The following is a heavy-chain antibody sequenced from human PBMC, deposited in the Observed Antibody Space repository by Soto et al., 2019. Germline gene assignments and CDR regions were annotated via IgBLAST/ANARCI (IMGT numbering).Heavy chain of an antibody. CDR3: AIKWVTVTAAGGDAFDI. J-gene: IGHJ3*02. CDR1: GFTFSSYG. Sequence: QVQLVESGGGVVQPGRSLRLSCAASGFTFSSYGMHWVRQAPGKGLEWVAVIWYDGSNKYYADSVKGRFTISRDNSKNTLYLQMNSLRAEDTAVYYCAIKWVTVTAAGGDAFDIWGQGTMVTVSS. CDR2: IWYDGSNK. V-gene: IGHV3-33*01. D-gene: IGHD2-21*02.